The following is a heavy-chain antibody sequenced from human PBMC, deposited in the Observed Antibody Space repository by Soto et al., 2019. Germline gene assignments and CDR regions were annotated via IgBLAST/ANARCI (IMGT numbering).Heavy chain of an antibody. CDR1: GFTFSSYG. Sequence: GGSLRLSCAASGFTFSSYGMHWVRQAPGKGLEWVAVISYDGSNKYYADSVKGRFTISRDNSKNTLYLQMNSLRAEDTAVYYCAKDRSASYYDFWSYFGYWGQGTLVTVSS. CDR2: ISYDGSNK. CDR3: AKDRSASYYDFWSYFGY. D-gene: IGHD3-3*01. J-gene: IGHJ4*02. V-gene: IGHV3-30*18.